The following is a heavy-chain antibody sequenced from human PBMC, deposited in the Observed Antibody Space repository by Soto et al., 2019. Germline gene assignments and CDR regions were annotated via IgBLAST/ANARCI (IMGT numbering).Heavy chain of an antibody. CDR2: IWYDGSNK. CDR1: GFTFSSYG. CDR3: ARVNTMVRGVTTITYYYGMDV. D-gene: IGHD3-10*01. J-gene: IGHJ6*02. Sequence: VQLVESGGGVVQPGRSLRLSCAASGFTFSSYGMHWVRQAPGKGLEWVAVIWYDGSNKYYADSVKGRFTISRDNSKNTLYLQMNSLRAEDTAVYYCARVNTMVRGVTTITYYYGMDVWGQGTTVTVSS. V-gene: IGHV3-33*01.